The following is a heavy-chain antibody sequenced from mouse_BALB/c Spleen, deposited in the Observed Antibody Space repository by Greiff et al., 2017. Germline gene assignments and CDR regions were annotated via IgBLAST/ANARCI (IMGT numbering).Heavy chain of an antibody. CDR2: ISSGGSYT. V-gene: IGHV5-9-4*01. CDR1: GFTFSSYA. CDR3: ARDPYYYGSSPYAMDY. D-gene: IGHD1-1*01. Sequence: EVKLVESGGGLVKPGGSLKLSCAASGFTFSSYAMSWVRQSPEKRLEWVAEISSGGSYTYYPDTVTGRFTISRDNAKNTLYLEMSSLRSEDTAMYYCARDPYYYGSSPYAMDYWGQGTSVTVSS. J-gene: IGHJ4*01.